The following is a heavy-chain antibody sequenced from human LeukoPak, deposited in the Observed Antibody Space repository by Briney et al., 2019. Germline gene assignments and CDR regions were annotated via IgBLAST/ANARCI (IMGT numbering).Heavy chain of an antibody. D-gene: IGHD3-16*01. CDR2: INHSGST. V-gene: IGHV4-34*09. Sequence: SETLSLTCAVYGGSFSGYCWSWIRQPPGNGLEWIGEINHSGSTNYNPSLRSRVTISADTSKNQFSLKLSSVTAADTALYYCARQGEILSHFDYWGQGTLVTISS. CDR3: ARQGEILSHFDY. J-gene: IGHJ4*02. CDR1: GGSFSGYC.